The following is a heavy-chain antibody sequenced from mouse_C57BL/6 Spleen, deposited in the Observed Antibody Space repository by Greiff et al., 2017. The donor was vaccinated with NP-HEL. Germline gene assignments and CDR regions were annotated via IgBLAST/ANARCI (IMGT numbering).Heavy chain of an antibody. V-gene: IGHV1-61*01. CDR3: AKAVYGSSPFAY. Sequence: VQLQQPGAELVRPGSSVKLSCKASGYTFTSYWMDWVKQRPGQGLEWIGNIYPSDSETHYNQKFKDKATLTVDKSSSTAYMQLSSLTSEDSAVYYCAKAVYGSSPFAYWGQGTLVTVSA. CDR2: IYPSDSET. CDR1: GYTFTSYW. D-gene: IGHD1-1*01. J-gene: IGHJ3*01.